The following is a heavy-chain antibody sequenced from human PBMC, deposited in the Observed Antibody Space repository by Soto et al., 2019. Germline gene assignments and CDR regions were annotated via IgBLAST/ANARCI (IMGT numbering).Heavy chain of an antibody. Sequence: QLQLQESGPGLVKPSETLSLTSTVSGGSISSSSYYWGWIRQPPGKGLEWIGSIYYSGSTYYNPSLKSRVTISVDTSKNQFSLKLSSVTAADTAVYYCASGTGNYVVSYYYGMDVWGQGTTVTVSS. CDR1: GGSISSSSYY. J-gene: IGHJ6*02. V-gene: IGHV4-39*01. CDR3: ASGTGNYVVSYYYGMDV. CDR2: IYYSGST. D-gene: IGHD4-4*01.